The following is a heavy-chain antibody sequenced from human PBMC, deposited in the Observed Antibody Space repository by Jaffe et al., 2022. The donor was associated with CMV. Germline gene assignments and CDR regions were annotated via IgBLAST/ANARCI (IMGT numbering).Heavy chain of an antibody. Sequence: EVQLVESGGGLVQPGRSLRLSCAASGFTFDDYAMHWVRQAPGKGLEWVSGISWNSGSIGYADSVKGRFTISRDNAKNSLYLQMNSLRAEDTALYYCAKDMSPVGYCSGGSCYSFDYWGQGTLVTVSS. CDR3: AKDMSPVGYCSGGSCYSFDY. J-gene: IGHJ4*02. V-gene: IGHV3-9*01. CDR1: GFTFDDYA. D-gene: IGHD2-15*01. CDR2: ISWNSGSI.